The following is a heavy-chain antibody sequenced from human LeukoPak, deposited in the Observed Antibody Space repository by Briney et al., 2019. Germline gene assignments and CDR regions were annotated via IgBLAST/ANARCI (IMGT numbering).Heavy chain of an antibody. D-gene: IGHD1-26*01. J-gene: IGHJ4*02. CDR3: AKMSGSYYRPYFEY. CDR1: GYTFTSYG. V-gene: IGHV1-18*01. Sequence: ASVKVSCKASGYTFTSYGISWVRQAPGQGLEWMGWISAYNGNTNYAQKLQGRVTMTTDTSTSTAYMELRSLRSDDTAVYYCAKMSGSYYRPYFEYWGQGNLVNV. CDR2: ISAYNGNT.